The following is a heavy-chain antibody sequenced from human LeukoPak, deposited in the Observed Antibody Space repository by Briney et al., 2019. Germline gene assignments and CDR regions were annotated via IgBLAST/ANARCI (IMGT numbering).Heavy chain of an antibody. D-gene: IGHD1-26*01. V-gene: IGHV3-74*01. CDR2: ITTDGSST. Sequence: GGSLRLSCAASGFTFGSYWMHWVRQAPGKGLVWISHITTDGSSTTYADSVKGRFTISRDNAKNTLYLQMNSLRAEDTAVYYCARDDGSYYVWGQGVLVTVSS. J-gene: IGHJ4*02. CDR1: GFTFGSYW. CDR3: ARDDGSYYV.